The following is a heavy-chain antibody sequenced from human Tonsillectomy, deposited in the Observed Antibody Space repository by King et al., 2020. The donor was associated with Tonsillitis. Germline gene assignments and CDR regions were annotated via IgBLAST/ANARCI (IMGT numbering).Heavy chain of an antibody. CDR2: ISSNGGST. CDR1: GFTFSSYV. CDR3: VKDPLSSGLWEDAFDI. D-gene: IGHD6-19*01. Sequence: QLVQSGGGLVQPGGSLRLSCSASGFTFSSYVMHWVRQAPGKGLEYVSAISSNGGSTYYADSVKGRFTISRDNSKNTLYLQMSSLRAEDTAVYYCVKDPLSSGLWEDAFDIWGQGTMVTVSS. J-gene: IGHJ3*02. V-gene: IGHV3-64D*06.